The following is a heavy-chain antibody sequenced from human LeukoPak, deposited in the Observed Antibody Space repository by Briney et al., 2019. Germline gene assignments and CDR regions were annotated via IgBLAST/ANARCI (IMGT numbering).Heavy chain of an antibody. CDR3: ARGPGDYVWGSYRRFDY. CDR2: INHSGST. V-gene: IGHV4-34*01. D-gene: IGHD3-16*02. Sequence: SETLSLTCAVYGGSFSGYYWSWIRQPPGKGLEWIGEINHSGSTNYNPSLKSRVTISIDTSKNQFSLKLISVPAADTAVYYCARGPGDYVWGSYRRFDYWGQGTLVTVSS. J-gene: IGHJ4*02. CDR1: GGSFSGYY.